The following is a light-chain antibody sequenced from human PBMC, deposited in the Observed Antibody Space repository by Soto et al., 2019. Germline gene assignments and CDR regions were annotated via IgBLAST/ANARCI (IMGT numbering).Light chain of an antibody. V-gene: IGLV2-8*01. CDR1: SSDVGDYNY. J-gene: IGLJ1*01. Sequence: QSVLTQPPSASGSPGQPVTIACTGTSSDVGDYNYVSWYQQHPGKAPKLMIYEVSKRPSGVPDRFSGSKSGNTASLTVSGLQAEDEADYYCSSDVGSNKTVFGTGTKATVL. CDR3: SSDVGSNKTV. CDR2: EVS.